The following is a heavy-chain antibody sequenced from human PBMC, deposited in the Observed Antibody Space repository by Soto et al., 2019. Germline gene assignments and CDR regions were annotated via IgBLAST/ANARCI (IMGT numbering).Heavy chain of an antibody. V-gene: IGHV3-23*01. CDR1: GLTFSTYA. CDR3: AKRFRGVLLNPEVD. Sequence: EVQLLESGGDLVQPGGSLRLSCAASGLTFSTYAMSWVRQAPGKGLEWVAVISGSGGYTDYAESVKGRFTISRDNSKNTLYLQMNSLRAEDTALYYCAKRFRGVLLNPEVDWGQGTLVTVSS. CDR2: ISGSGGYT. J-gene: IGHJ4*02. D-gene: IGHD3-10*01.